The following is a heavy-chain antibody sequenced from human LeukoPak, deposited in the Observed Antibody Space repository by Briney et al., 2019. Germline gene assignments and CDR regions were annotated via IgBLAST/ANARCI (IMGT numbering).Heavy chain of an antibody. CDR3: ARVPAYYGSGSYYSWFDP. J-gene: IGHJ5*02. V-gene: IGHV4-59*12. CDR1: GGSISTYY. Sequence: PSETLSLTCTVSGGSISTYYWSWIRQPPGKGLEWIGYIYHSGSTNYNPSLKSRVTISVDTSKNQFSLKLSSVTAADTAVYYCARVPAYYGSGSYYSWFDPWGQGTLVTVSS. D-gene: IGHD3-10*01. CDR2: IYHSGST.